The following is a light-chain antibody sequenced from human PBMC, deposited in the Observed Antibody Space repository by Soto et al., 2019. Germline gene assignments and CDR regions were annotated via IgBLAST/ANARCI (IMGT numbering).Light chain of an antibody. Sequence: DIQMTQSPSSLSAYVGDRVTISCRASQGISNYLAWYQQKPGKAPRLLIYAASSLQSGVSFRFTGSGSGTDFTLTISSLQPEDVATYYCQNYNWPPFTFGPGTKVDIK. CDR2: AAS. J-gene: IGKJ3*01. CDR3: QNYNWPPFT. V-gene: IGKV1-27*01. CDR1: QGISNY.